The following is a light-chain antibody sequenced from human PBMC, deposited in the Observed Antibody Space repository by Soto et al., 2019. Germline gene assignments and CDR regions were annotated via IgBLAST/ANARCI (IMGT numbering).Light chain of an antibody. CDR3: QQRSNCPLT. J-gene: IGKJ4*01. V-gene: IGKV3-11*01. Sequence: EIVLTQSPATLSLSPGERATLSCRASQSVSSYLAWYQQKPGQAPRLLIYDASNRATGIPARFSGSGSGTDFTLTISSLGPEDFAVYYCQQRSNCPLTFGGGTKVEIK. CDR2: DAS. CDR1: QSVSSY.